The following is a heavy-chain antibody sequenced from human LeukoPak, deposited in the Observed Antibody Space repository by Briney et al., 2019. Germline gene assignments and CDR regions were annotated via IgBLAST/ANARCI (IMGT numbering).Heavy chain of an antibody. D-gene: IGHD3-10*01. Sequence: SVKVSCKASGYTFSNYGISWVRQAPGQGLEWMGGIIPIFGTANYAQKFQGRVTITADESTSTAYMELSSLRSEDTAVYYCARFHVSGSGPGSDWFDPWGQGTLVTVSS. CDR3: ARFHVSGSGPGSDWFDP. J-gene: IGHJ5*02. CDR2: IIPIFGTA. CDR1: GYTFSNYG. V-gene: IGHV1-69*13.